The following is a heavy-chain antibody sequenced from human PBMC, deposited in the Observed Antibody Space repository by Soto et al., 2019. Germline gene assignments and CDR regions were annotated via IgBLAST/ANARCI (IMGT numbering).Heavy chain of an antibody. V-gene: IGHV3-23*01. D-gene: IGHD3-16*01. J-gene: IGHJ4*02. Sequence: GGSLRLSCAASGFTFSSYAMNWVRQTPGKGLEWVSAISGSGGSTYYADSVKGRFTISRDNSKNTLYLQMNSLRAEDTAVYYCAKYHYDYIWGSSIDYWGQGTLVTVSS. CDR2: ISGSGGST. CDR3: AKYHYDYIWGSSIDY. CDR1: GFTFSSYA.